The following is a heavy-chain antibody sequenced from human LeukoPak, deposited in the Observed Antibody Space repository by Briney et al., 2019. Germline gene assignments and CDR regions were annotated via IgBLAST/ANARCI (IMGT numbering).Heavy chain of an antibody. CDR1: GFTFSSSA. CDR2: LSGSGTTT. D-gene: IGHD5-12*01. Sequence: PGGSLRLSCAASGFTFSSSAMSWVRQAPGKGLEWVSSLSGSGTTTYYADSVKGRFTISRDNSKNTLYLQMDSLRAEGTAVYYCAIERGYSGHAVFDIWGQGTMVTVSS. CDR3: AIERGYSGHAVFDI. V-gene: IGHV3-23*01. J-gene: IGHJ3*02.